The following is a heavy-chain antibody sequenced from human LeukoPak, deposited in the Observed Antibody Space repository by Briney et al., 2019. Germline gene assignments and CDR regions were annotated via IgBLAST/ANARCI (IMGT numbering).Heavy chain of an antibody. CDR3: AKSRDVNDNSGWRTFDN. Sequence: GGSLRLSCAASGFTFDDYAMHWVRQAPGKGLEWVSGISWNSGSIGYADSVKGRFTISRDNAKNSLYLQMNSLRAEDTAMYYCAKSRDVNDNSGWRTFDNWGQGTLVTVSS. J-gene: IGHJ4*02. CDR2: ISWNSGSI. D-gene: IGHD6-19*01. V-gene: IGHV3-9*01. CDR1: GFTFDDYA.